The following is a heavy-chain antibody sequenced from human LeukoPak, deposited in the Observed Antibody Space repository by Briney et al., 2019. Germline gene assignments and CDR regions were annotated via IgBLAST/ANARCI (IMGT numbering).Heavy chain of an antibody. J-gene: IGHJ6*02. CDR1: GGSISSYY. CDR3: ARLGYDSFRAYGMDV. Sequence: SETLSLTCTVSGGSISSYYWSWIRQPPGKGLEWIGYIYHSGTTNYNPSLKSRVTISVDTSKSQFSLKLSSVTAADTAIYYCARLGYDSFRAYGMDVWGQGTTVTVSS. V-gene: IGHV4-59*01. CDR2: IYHSGTT. D-gene: IGHD5-12*01.